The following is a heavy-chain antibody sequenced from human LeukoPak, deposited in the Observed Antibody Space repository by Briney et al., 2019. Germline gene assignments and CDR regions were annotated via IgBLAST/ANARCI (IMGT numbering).Heavy chain of an antibody. Sequence: ASVKVSCKVSGYTLTELSMHWVRHAPGKGLEWMGGFDPEDGETIYAQKFQGRVTMTEDTSTDTAYMELSSLRSEDTAVYYCATGHTAGYYFDYWGQGTLVTVSS. V-gene: IGHV1-24*01. CDR3: ATGHTAGYYFDY. CDR2: FDPEDGET. J-gene: IGHJ4*02. CDR1: GYTLTELS. D-gene: IGHD1-14*01.